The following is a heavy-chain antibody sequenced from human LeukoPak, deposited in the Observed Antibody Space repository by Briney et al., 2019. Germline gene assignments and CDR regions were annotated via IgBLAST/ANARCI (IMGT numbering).Heavy chain of an antibody. CDR3: ARGPGIPAAVDH. Sequence: GESLRLSCAASGFIFNSYAMHWVRQAPGKGLEWVAVISYDGSTEYYADSVKGRFTISRDNSRNTLYLQMNSLRPEDTAVFYCARGPGIPAAVDHWGQGTLVAVSS. V-gene: IGHV3-30*04. D-gene: IGHD6-13*01. J-gene: IGHJ4*02. CDR1: GFIFNSYA. CDR2: ISYDGSTE.